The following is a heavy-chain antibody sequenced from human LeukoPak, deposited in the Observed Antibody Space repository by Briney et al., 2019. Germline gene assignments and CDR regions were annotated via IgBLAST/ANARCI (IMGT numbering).Heavy chain of an antibody. Sequence: SETLSLTCTVSGGSTSTYYWSWIRQPPGKGLEWIGYIYTSGSTDYNPSLKSRVTISLDTSNNQFSLNLNSVTAADTAVYYCARSRGRKVTPFDYWGQGILVTVSS. D-gene: IGHD3-10*01. CDR1: GGSTSTYY. V-gene: IGHV4-4*09. J-gene: IGHJ4*02. CDR3: ARSRGRKVTPFDY. CDR2: IYTSGST.